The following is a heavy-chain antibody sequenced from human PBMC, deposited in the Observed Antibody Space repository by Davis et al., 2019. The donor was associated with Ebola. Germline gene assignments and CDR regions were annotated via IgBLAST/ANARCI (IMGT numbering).Heavy chain of an antibody. D-gene: IGHD6-6*01. CDR1: GFTFSSYA. V-gene: IGHV3-23*01. CDR2: ISGSGGST. Sequence: PGGSLRLSCAASGFTFSSYAMSWVRQAPGKGLAWVSAISGSGGSTYYADSVKGRFTISRDNSKNTLYLQMNSLRAEDTAVYYCVIGGLAARPGASYLDFWGQGTLVTVSS. CDR3: VIGGLAARPGASYLDF. J-gene: IGHJ4*02.